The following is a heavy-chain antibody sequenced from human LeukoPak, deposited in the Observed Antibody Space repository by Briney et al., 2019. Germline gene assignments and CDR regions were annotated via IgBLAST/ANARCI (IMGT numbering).Heavy chain of an antibody. Sequence: SETLSLTCNVSGGSISSGDSIWSWIRQPPGKGLEWIGHIHYKGSSFYNPSLKSRLNISVHTSKNQMSLRLSSITAADAAVDYLAKLVVPSANGIAPSHFDFGGQGTLVTVPQ. D-gene: IGHD3-9*01. J-gene: IGHJ4*02. CDR3: AKLVVPSANGIAPSHFDF. V-gene: IGHV4-30-4*01. CDR2: IHYKGSS. CDR1: GGSISSGDSI.